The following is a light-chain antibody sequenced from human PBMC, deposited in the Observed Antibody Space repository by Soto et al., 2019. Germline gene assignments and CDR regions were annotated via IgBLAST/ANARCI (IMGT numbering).Light chain of an antibody. Sequence: DIQMTQSPSSVSASVGDRVTITCRASQGIRSWLAWYQQKPGKAPKLLIYDASSLQSGGPSRFSGSGSGTDFTLTISSLQPEDFATYDCQQANSCPITFGQGTRLEIK. CDR2: DAS. CDR1: QGIRSW. V-gene: IGKV1D-12*01. CDR3: QQANSCPIT. J-gene: IGKJ5*01.